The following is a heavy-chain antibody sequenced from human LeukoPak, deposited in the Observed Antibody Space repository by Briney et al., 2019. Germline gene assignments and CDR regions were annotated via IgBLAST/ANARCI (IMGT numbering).Heavy chain of an antibody. J-gene: IGHJ4*02. CDR2: INPNSGGT. CDR1: GYTFTDYY. D-gene: IGHD1-26*01. Sequence: GASVTVSCKASGYTFTDYYMHWVRQAPGQGLEWMGWINPNSGGTNYAQKFQGRVTMTRDTSISTAYMELSRLRSDDTAVSYCASAYSGSTNFDYWGQGTLVTVSS. V-gene: IGHV1-2*02. CDR3: ASAYSGSTNFDY.